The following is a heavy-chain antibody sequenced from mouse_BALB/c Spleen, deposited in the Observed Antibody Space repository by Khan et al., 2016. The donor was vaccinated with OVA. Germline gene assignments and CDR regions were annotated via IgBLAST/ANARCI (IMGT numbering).Heavy chain of an antibody. CDR2: ISDGGSYT. D-gene: IGHD1-1*02. CDR1: GFTFSDYY. CDR3: ARAGYGGFAY. Sequence: EVELVESGGGLVKPGGSLKLSCAASGFTFSDYYMYWVRQTPEKRLEWVATISDGGSYTYYPDSVKGRFTISGDNAKNNLYLQLSSLKSEDTAMYYCARAGYGGFAYWGQGTLVTVSA. J-gene: IGHJ3*01. V-gene: IGHV5-4*02.